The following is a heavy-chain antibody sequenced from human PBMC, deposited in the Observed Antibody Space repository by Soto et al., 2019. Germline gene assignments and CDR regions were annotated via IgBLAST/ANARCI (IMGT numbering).Heavy chain of an antibody. D-gene: IGHD3-3*01. CDR3: AKGSLPDFWSGYSYYYYYYMDV. J-gene: IGHJ6*03. Sequence: DVQLVESGGGLVQPGRSLRLSCAASGFTFDDYAMHWVRQAPGKGLEWVSGISWNSGSIGYADSVKGRFTISRDNAKNSLYLQMNSLGAEDTALYYCAKGSLPDFWSGYSYYYYYYMDVWGKGTTVTVSS. CDR1: GFTFDDYA. CDR2: ISWNSGSI. V-gene: IGHV3-9*01.